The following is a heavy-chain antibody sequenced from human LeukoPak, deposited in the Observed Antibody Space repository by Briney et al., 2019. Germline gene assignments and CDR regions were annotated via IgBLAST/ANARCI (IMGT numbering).Heavy chain of an antibody. J-gene: IGHJ4*02. Sequence: GGSLRLSCAASGFTFSSYGMHWVRQAPGKGPEWVAVISYDGSNKYYADSVKGRFTISRDNSNNTLYLQMNSLRAEDTAVYYCAKDQSSVVVVAATPVYWGQGTLVTVSS. CDR3: AKDQSSVVVVAATPVY. CDR1: GFTFSSYG. V-gene: IGHV3-30*18. D-gene: IGHD2-15*01. CDR2: ISYDGSNK.